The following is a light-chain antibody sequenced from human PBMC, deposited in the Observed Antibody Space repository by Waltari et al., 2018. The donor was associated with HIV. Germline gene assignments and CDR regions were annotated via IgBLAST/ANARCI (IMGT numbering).Light chain of an antibody. Sequence: DIQMTQSPPSLSASVGDRVTITCQASQDIRNFLNWYQQKPGQVPKLLIYDASNLETGVPSRFSGSVSGTDFTLTISSLQPDDIATYYCQQYNNVPLTFGGGTKVEIK. CDR3: QQYNNVPLT. V-gene: IGKV1-33*01. CDR2: DAS. CDR1: QDIRNF. J-gene: IGKJ4*01.